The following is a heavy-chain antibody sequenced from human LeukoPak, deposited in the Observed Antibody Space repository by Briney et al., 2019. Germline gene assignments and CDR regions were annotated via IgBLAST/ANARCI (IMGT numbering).Heavy chain of an antibody. Sequence: GGSLRLSCAASGFTFSSYSMNWVRQAPGKGLEWVGLIKEKIHGGTTEYATPVKGRFTISRDDSKNTVDLQMNSLKTEDTAVYYCTTVYGYSSGQLDHWGQGTLVTVSS. CDR1: GFTFSSYS. CDR3: TTVYGYSSGQLDH. J-gene: IGHJ4*02. CDR2: IKEKIHGGTT. D-gene: IGHD5-18*01. V-gene: IGHV3-15*01.